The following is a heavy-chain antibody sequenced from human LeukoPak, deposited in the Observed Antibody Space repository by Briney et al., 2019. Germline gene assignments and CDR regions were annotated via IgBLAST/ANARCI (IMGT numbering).Heavy chain of an antibody. CDR3: ARLSGDFDY. D-gene: IGHD3-10*01. Sequence: GGSLRLSCAASGFTFSNYGMSWVRQAPGKGLEWVANIKQDGSEKYYVDSVKGRFTISRDNAKNSLYLQMNSLRAEDTAVYYCARLSGDFDYWGQGTLVTVSS. V-gene: IGHV3-7*03. J-gene: IGHJ4*02. CDR1: GFTFSNYG. CDR2: IKQDGSEK.